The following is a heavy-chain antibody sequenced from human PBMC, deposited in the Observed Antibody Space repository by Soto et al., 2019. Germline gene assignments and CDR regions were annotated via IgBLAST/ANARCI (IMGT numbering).Heavy chain of an antibody. CDR3: AKDRLTVFGVVVTFED. CDR1: GFTFDSYA. J-gene: IGHJ4*02. D-gene: IGHD3-3*01. Sequence: EVQLLESGGGLVQHGGSLRLSCATDGFTFDSYAMHWVRQAPGKGLEWVSSLSGSGYQTYYADSVKGRLTISRDRSKNTVYLQMNSLRAEDTAVYFCAKDRLTVFGVVVTFEDWGRGTLVTVAS. V-gene: IGHV3-23*01. CDR2: LSGSGYQT.